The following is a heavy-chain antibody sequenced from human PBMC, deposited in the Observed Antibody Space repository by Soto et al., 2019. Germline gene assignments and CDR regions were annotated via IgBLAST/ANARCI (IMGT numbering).Heavy chain of an antibody. CDR2: IYYSGST. V-gene: IGHV4-59*01. J-gene: IGHJ4*02. D-gene: IGHD3-22*01. CDR3: ARAACYYDSDGYYYFHNFDY. Sequence: PSETLSLTCTVSGGSISSYCWSWIRQPPGKGLEWIGYIYYSGSTNYNPSLKSRVTISVDTSKNQFSQKLSSVTAADTAVYYCARAACYYDSDGYYYFHNFDYWGQGTLVTVS. CDR1: GGSISSYC.